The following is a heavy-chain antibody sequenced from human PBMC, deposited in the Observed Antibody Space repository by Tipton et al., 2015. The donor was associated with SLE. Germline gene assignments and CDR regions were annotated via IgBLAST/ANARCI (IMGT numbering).Heavy chain of an antibody. Sequence: TLSLTCTVSGGSISSYYWSWIRQPPGKGLEWIGYIYTSGSTNYNPSLKSRVTISVDTSKNQFSLKLSSVTAADTAVYYCARAGGDYLYWYFDLWGRGTLVTVSS. CDR2: IYTSGST. J-gene: IGHJ2*01. V-gene: IGHV4-4*09. D-gene: IGHD4-17*01. CDR1: GGSISSYY. CDR3: ARAGGDYLYWYFDL.